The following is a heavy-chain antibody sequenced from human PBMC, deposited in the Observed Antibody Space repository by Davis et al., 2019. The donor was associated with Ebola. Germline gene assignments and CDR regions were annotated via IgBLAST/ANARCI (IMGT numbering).Heavy chain of an antibody. J-gene: IGHJ3*01. Sequence: PGGSLRLSCAASGFTFSSYWMHWVRQAPGKGLVWVSRINPDGSFTDYADSVKGRFSISRDSTSNTLYLQMNGLRAEDTAVYYCARDLYGDFSAFDVWGQGTMVTVSS. V-gene: IGHV3-74*01. CDR1: GFTFSSYW. CDR3: ARDLYGDFSAFDV. D-gene: IGHD4-17*01. CDR2: INPDGSFT.